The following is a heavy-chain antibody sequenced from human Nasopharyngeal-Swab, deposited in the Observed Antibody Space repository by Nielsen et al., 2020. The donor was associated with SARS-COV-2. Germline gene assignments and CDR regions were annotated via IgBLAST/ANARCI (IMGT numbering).Heavy chain of an antibody. Sequence: GASLKISCKGSGYSFTSYWIGWVRQMPGKGLEWMGIIYPGDSDTRYSPSFQGQVTISADKSISTAYLQWSSLKASDTATYYCARQGAVAGYYYYYMDVWGKGTTVTVSS. CDR2: IYPGDSDT. CDR1: GYSFTSYW. J-gene: IGHJ6*03. V-gene: IGHV5-51*01. D-gene: IGHD6-19*01. CDR3: ARQGAVAGYYYYYMDV.